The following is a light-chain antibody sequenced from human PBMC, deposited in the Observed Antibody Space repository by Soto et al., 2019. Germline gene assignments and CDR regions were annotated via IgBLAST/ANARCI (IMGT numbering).Light chain of an antibody. Sequence: TQLTQSPASLSASVGDRVTIPCRASHGISSYLAWYQQKPGKALKLLIYAASTLQSGVPSRFSGSGSGTDFTLTISSLQREDFATYYCQQSYRALTFGGGTKVDI. J-gene: IGKJ4*01. V-gene: IGKV1-39*01. CDR1: HGISSY. CDR2: AAS. CDR3: QQSYRALT.